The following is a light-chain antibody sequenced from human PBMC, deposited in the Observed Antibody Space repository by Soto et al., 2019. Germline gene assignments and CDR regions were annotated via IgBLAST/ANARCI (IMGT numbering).Light chain of an antibody. CDR1: QSVSSGY. Sequence: DMVVTQSPGTLSLSPGERATLSCRASQSVSSGYLVWYHQNPGQAPRILSYGASSRATGIPDRFSGSGSGTDVPLTISRLEPEEFAVYYCQQYGGSPTWTCGQGTKVAIK. CDR3: QQYGGSPTWT. CDR2: GAS. V-gene: IGKV3-20*01. J-gene: IGKJ1*01.